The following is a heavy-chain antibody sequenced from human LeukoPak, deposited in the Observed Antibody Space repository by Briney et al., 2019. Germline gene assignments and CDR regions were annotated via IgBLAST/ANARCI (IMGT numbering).Heavy chain of an antibody. J-gene: IGHJ4*02. Sequence: GGSLRLSCAASGFTFSSYGMSWVRQAPGKGLEWVSSISSSSYIYYADSVKGRFTISRDNAKNSLYLQMNSLRAEDTAVYYCARDGDHGYREYYFDYWGQGTLVTVSS. V-gene: IGHV3-21*01. CDR2: ISSSSYI. CDR3: ARDGDHGYREYYFDY. D-gene: IGHD5-24*01. CDR1: GFTFSSYG.